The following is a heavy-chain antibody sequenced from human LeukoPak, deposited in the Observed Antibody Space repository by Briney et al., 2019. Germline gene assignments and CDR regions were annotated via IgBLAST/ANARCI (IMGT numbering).Heavy chain of an antibody. V-gene: IGHV1-46*01. CDR3: ARNRNIRGPREAFDY. CDR1: GYTFASYY. Sequence: ASVKVSCKASGYTFASYYMHWVRQAPGQGLEWMGIISPSGGSATYAQKFQGRVTMTRDTSTSTVYMELSSLRSEDMAVYYCARNRNIRGPREAFDYWGQGTLVTVSS. D-gene: IGHD3-10*01. CDR2: ISPSGGSA. J-gene: IGHJ4*02.